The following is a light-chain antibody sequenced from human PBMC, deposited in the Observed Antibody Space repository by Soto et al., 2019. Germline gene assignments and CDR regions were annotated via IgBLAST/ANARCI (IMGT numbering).Light chain of an antibody. CDR1: QGISSR. V-gene: IGKV1-12*01. J-gene: IGKJ4*01. CDR3: QRANSFPLT. CDR2: AAS. Sequence: DIQMTQSPSSVSASVGDRVTITCRASQGISSRLAWYQQKPGKAPNLLIYAASNLQSGVPSRFSGSGSETDFNLTIGSLQPEDFATYYCQRANSFPLTFGGGTKVEIK.